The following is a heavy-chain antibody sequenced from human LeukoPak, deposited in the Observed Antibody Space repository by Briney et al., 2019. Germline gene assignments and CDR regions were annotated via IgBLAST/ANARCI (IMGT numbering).Heavy chain of an antibody. J-gene: IGHJ6*03. V-gene: IGHV4-4*07. D-gene: IGHD3-9*01. Sequence: PSETLSLTCTVSGGSISSYYWSWIRQPAGKGLEWIGRIYTSGSTNYNPSLKSRVTISVDTSKNQFSLKLISVTAADTAVYYCARVGDYDILTGQGYYMDVWGKGTTVTVSS. CDR3: ARVGDYDILTGQGYYMDV. CDR1: GGSISSYY. CDR2: IYTSGST.